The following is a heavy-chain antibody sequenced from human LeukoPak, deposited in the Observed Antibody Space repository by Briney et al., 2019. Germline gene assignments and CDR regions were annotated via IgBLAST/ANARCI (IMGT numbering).Heavy chain of an antibody. V-gene: IGHV3-11*01. J-gene: IGHJ1*01. Sequence: GGSLRLSCAASGFTFSDYYVSWIRQAPGKGLEWVSYISSSGITIYYADSVRGRFTISRDNAKNSLFLQMNSLRAEDTAVYYCAKDMRQLVIAEYFQHWGQGTLVTVSS. CDR2: ISSSGITI. CDR3: AKDMRQLVIAEYFQH. CDR1: GFTFSDYY. D-gene: IGHD6-6*01.